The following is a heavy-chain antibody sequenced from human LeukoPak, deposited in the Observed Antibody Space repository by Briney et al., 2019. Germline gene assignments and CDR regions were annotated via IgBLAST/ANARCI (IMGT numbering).Heavy chain of an antibody. CDR2: ISGSGGST. J-gene: IGHJ4*02. CDR1: GFTFSSYG. Sequence: GRSLRLSCAASGFTFSSYGMHWVRQAPGKGLEWVSAISGSGGSTYYADSVKGRFTISRDNSKNTLYLQMNSLRAEDTAVYYCAKLKLVVAVDYWGQGTLVTVSS. D-gene: IGHD2-8*02. V-gene: IGHV3-23*01. CDR3: AKLKLVVAVDY.